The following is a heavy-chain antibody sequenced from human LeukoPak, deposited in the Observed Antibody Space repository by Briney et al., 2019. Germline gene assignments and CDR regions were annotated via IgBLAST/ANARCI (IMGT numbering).Heavy chain of an antibody. CDR1: GFTFSSYC. J-gene: IGHJ3*02. V-gene: IGHV3-74*01. D-gene: IGHD6-19*01. Sequence: GGSVRLSCAASGFTFSSYCMHWVRQAPGKGLVWVSRINSDGSTTSYADSVKGRFTISRDSAKNSLYLQMNSLRAEDMALYYCAKGQGIAVAGDAFDIWGQGTMVTVSS. CDR2: INSDGSTT. CDR3: AKGQGIAVAGDAFDI.